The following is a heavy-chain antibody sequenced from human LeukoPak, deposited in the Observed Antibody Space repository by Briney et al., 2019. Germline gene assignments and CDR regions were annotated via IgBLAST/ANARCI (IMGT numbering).Heavy chain of an antibody. CDR3: ARVSDIAAAGFGWFDP. J-gene: IGHJ5*02. D-gene: IGHD6-13*01. CDR2: IYYSGST. CDR1: GGSISSGDYY. Sequence: SQTLSLTCTVSGGSISSGDYYWSWIRQPPGKGLEWIGYIYYSGSTYYNPSLKSRVTISVDTSKNQFSLKLSSVTAADTAVYYCARVSDIAAAGFGWFDPWGQGTLVTVSS. V-gene: IGHV4-30-4*01.